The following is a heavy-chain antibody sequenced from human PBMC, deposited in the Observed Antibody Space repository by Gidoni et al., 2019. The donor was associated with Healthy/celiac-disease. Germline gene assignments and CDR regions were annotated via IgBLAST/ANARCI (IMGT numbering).Heavy chain of an antibody. CDR3: ARGRGYCSSTSCYGDYYYGMDV. CDR1: GGSFSGYY. Sequence: QVQLQQWGAGLLKPSETLSLTCAVYGGSFSGYYWSWIRQPPGKGLEWIGEINHSGSTNYNPSLKSRVTISVDTSKNQFSLKLSSVTAADTAVYYCARGRGYCSSTSCYGDYYYGMDVWGQGTTVTVSS. CDR2: INHSGST. D-gene: IGHD2-2*01. V-gene: IGHV4-34*01. J-gene: IGHJ6*02.